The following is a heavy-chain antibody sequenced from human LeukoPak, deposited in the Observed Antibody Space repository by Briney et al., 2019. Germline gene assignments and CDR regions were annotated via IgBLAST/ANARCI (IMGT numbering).Heavy chain of an antibody. CDR2: IIPIFGTA. Sequence: SVKVSCKASGGTFSSYAISWVRQAPGQGLEWMGGIIPIFGTANYAQKFQGRVTITADESTSTAYMELSSLRSDDTAVYYCAGGTIAVAGTLGDAFDIWGQGTMVTVSS. V-gene: IGHV1-69*13. CDR1: GGTFSSYA. CDR3: AGGTIAVAGTLGDAFDI. D-gene: IGHD6-19*01. J-gene: IGHJ3*02.